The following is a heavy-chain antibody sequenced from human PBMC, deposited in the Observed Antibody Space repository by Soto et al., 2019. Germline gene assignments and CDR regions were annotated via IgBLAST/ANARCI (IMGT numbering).Heavy chain of an antibody. D-gene: IGHD6-13*01. CDR1: GGSISSGGYY. Sequence: SETLSLTCTVSGGSISSGGYYWSWIRQHPGKGLEWIGYIYCSGSTYYNPSLKSRVTISVDTSQNQFSLKLSYVTAADTAVYYCARGNGIASRPADYWGQGTLVTVSS. V-gene: IGHV4-31*03. J-gene: IGHJ4*02. CDR2: IYCSGST. CDR3: ARGNGIASRPADY.